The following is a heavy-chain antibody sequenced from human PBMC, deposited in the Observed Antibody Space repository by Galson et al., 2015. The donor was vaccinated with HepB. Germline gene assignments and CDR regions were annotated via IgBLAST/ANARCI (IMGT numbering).Heavy chain of an antibody. V-gene: IGHV3-11*01. CDR3: ARAAYYDFWSGYYYDAFDI. D-gene: IGHD3-3*01. Sequence: SLRLSCAASGFTFSDYYMSWIRQAPGKGLEWVSYISSSGSTIYYADSVKGRFTISRDNAKNSLYLQMNSLRAEDTAVYYCARAAYYDFWSGYYYDAFDIWGQGTMVTVSS. CDR2: ISSSGSTI. CDR1: GFTFSDYY. J-gene: IGHJ3*02.